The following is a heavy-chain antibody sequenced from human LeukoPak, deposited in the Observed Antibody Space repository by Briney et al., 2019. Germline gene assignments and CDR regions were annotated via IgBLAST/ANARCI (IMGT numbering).Heavy chain of an antibody. CDR2: ISGSGGST. D-gene: IGHD3-3*01. CDR3: AKGLDFWSGYYMDV. J-gene: IGHJ6*03. V-gene: IGHV3-23*01. CDR1: GFTFSSYA. Sequence: GGSLRLSCAASGFTFSSYAMSWVRQAPGKGLEWVSAISGSGGSTYYADSVKGRFTISRDNSKNTLYLQMNSLRAEDTAVYYCAKGLDFWSGYYMDVWGKGTTVTVSS.